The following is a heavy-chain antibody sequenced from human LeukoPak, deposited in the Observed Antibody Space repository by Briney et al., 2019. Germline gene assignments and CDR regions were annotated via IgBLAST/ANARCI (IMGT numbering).Heavy chain of an antibody. V-gene: IGHV1-2*02. CDR1: GYTFTGYY. CDR3: ARVGIAVAGTRLGTMDV. CDR2: INPNSGGT. Sequence: ASVKVSCKTSGYTFTGYYMHWVRQALGQGLEWMGWINPNSGGTNYAQKFQGRVTMTRDTSISTAYMELSRLRSDDTAVYYCARVGIAVAGTRLGTMDVWGKGTTVTVSS. D-gene: IGHD6-19*01. J-gene: IGHJ6*03.